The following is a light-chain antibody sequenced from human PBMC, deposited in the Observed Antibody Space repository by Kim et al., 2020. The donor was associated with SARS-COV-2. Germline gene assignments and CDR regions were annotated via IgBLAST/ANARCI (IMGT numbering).Light chain of an antibody. J-gene: IGKJ1*01. V-gene: IGKV3-15*01. Sequence: VSPGERATLSCRASQSVNSNLAWYQQKPGQAPRLLIYGASTRATGIPARFSGSGSGTDFTLTISSLQSEDFAVYDCQQYNSWPRTFGQGTKVDIK. CDR3: QQYNSWPRT. CDR1: QSVNSN. CDR2: GAS.